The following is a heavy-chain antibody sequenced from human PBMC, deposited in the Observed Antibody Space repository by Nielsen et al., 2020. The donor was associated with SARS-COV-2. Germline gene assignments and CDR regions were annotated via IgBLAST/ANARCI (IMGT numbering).Heavy chain of an antibody. J-gene: IGHJ4*02. CDR2: VGPKAYGGTT. V-gene: IGHV3-49*04. D-gene: IGHD2-21*02. CDR3: TRVHCGGDCHPMSSY. CDR1: GFTFADYP. Sequence: GESLKISCTTSGFTFADYPMSWVRQAPGKGLEWVGFVGPKAYGGTTAYAASVKGRFTISRDDSKGIAYLQMSSLKTEDTALYYCTRVHCGGDCHPMSSYWGQGVLVTVSS.